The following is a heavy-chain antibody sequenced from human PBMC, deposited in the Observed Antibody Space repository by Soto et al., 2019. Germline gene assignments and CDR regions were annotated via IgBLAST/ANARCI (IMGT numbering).Heavy chain of an antibody. V-gene: IGHV1-69*01. CDR1: GGTFSSYA. CDR2: IIPIFGTA. J-gene: IGHJ5*02. D-gene: IGHD6-19*01. CDR3: ARRRSSGSGVLGWFDP. Sequence: QVQLVQSGAEVKKPGSSVKVSCQASGGTFSSYAISWVRQAPGHGREWMGGIIPIFGTANYAQKFQGRVTITADESTSTAYMELSSLRSEDTAVYYCARRRSSGSGVLGWFDPWGQGTLVTVSS.